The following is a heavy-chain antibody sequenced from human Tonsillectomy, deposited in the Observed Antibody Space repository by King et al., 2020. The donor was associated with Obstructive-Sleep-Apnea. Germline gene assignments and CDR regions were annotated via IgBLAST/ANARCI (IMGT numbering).Heavy chain of an antibody. J-gene: IGHJ4*02. V-gene: IGHV5-51*01. CDR3: ARREYGNYRLDY. Sequence: VQLVESGAEVKKPGESLKIACKTSGYAFTTYWIGWVRQMPGKGLEWMAIIYPADSDTRYSPSFQGQVTISVDKSTSTAYLQWSSLKASDTAMYYCARREYGNYRLDYCGQGTLVTVSS. D-gene: IGHD2/OR15-2a*01. CDR1: GYAFTTYW. CDR2: IYPADSDT.